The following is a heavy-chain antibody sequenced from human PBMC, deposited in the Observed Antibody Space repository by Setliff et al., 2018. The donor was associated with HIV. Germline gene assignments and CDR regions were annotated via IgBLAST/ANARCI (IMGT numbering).Heavy chain of an antibody. Sequence: ASVKVSCKASGYTFTNYAMHWVRQAPGQRLEWMGWINAGNGDTKYSQKFQGRVTFTWDTSASTAYMELSSLRSEDAALYYCARDSRDDYSDYYYYGMDVWGQGTTVTV. CDR2: INAGNGDT. CDR1: GYTFTNYA. CDR3: ARDSRDDYSDYYYYGMDV. D-gene: IGHD4-4*01. J-gene: IGHJ6*02. V-gene: IGHV1-3*01.